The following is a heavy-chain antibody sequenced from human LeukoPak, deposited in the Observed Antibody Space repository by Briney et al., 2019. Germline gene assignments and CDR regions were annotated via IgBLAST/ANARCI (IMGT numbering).Heavy chain of an antibody. Sequence: GGSLRLSCAASGFTVSSNYMSWVRQAPGKGLEWVSVIYSGGSTYYADSVKGRFTISRDNSKNTLYLQMNSPRAEDTAVYYCARAVYGSGSYYIRGSLDYWGQGTLVTVSS. D-gene: IGHD3-10*01. J-gene: IGHJ4*02. CDR2: IYSGGST. CDR3: ARAVYGSGSYYIRGSLDY. V-gene: IGHV3-66*01. CDR1: GFTVSSNY.